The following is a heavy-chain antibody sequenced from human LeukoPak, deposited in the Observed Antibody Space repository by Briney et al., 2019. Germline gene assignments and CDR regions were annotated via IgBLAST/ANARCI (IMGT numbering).Heavy chain of an antibody. J-gene: IGHJ5*02. CDR1: GFTFSSYA. CDR2: ISGSGGST. Sequence: GSLRLSCAASGFTFSSYAMSWVRQAPGKGLEWVSAISGSGGSTYYADSVEGRFTISRDNSKNTLYLQMNSLRAEDTAVYYCAKDRRAATTATYNWFDPWGQGTLVTVSS. D-gene: IGHD2-15*01. CDR3: AKDRRAATTATYNWFDP. V-gene: IGHV3-23*01.